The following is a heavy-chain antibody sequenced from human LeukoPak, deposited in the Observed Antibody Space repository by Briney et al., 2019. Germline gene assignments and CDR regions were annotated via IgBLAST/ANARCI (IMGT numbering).Heavy chain of an antibody. V-gene: IGHV4-34*01. CDR1: GGSFSGYY. CDR2: INHSGST. D-gene: IGHD4-23*01. J-gene: IGHJ4*02. CDR3: ARHLSDDYGGNGAFDY. Sequence: SETLSLTYAVYGGSFSGYYWSWIRQPPGKGLEWIGEINHSGSTNYNPSLRSRVTISVDTSKNQLSLKLSSVTAADTAVYYCARHLSDDYGGNGAFDYWGQGTLVTVSS.